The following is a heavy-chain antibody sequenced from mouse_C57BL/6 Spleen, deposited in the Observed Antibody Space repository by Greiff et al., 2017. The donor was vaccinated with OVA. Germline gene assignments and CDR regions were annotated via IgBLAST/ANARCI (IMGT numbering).Heavy chain of an antibody. D-gene: IGHD2-5*01. CDR1: GFTFSDYG. Sequence: EVQLVESGGGLVKPGGSLKLSCAASGFTFSDYGMHWVRQAPEKGLEWVAYISSGSSTIYYADTVTGRFTISRDNAKNTLFLQMTSLRSEDTAMYYCSRRDSNYELHWFAYWGQGTLVTVSA. CDR3: SRRDSNYELHWFAY. CDR2: ISSGSSTI. J-gene: IGHJ3*01. V-gene: IGHV5-17*01.